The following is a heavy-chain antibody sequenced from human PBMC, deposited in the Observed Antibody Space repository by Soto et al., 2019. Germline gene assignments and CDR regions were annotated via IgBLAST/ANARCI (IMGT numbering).Heavy chain of an antibody. CDR3: ATEDAAAFKS. Sequence: QVHLVQSGAEMKKPGSSVKVSCKVSGGDLTNSGISWVRQAPGQGLEWMGGIFPLVAMVDYSQKFQGRVTITEDESTNTAYMALGSLTSQATAVYYCATEDAAAFKSWGQGTLVIVSS. CDR2: IFPLVAMV. D-gene: IGHD2-2*01. J-gene: IGHJ4*02. CDR1: GGDLTNSG. V-gene: IGHV1-69*12.